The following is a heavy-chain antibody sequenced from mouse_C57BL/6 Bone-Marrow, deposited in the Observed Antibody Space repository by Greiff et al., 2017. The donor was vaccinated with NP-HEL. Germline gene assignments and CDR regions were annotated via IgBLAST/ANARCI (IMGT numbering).Heavy chain of an antibody. D-gene: IGHD1-1*01. J-gene: IGHJ1*03. CDR1: GFTFSSYG. CDR2: ISSGGSYT. Sequence: EVKLLESGGDLVKPGGSLKLSCAASGFTFSSYGMSWVRPTPDKRLEWVATISSGGSYTYYPDSVKGRFTISRDNAKNTLYLQMSSLKSEDTAMYYCARPRSSWGYFDVWGTGTTVTVSS. CDR3: ARPRSSWGYFDV. V-gene: IGHV5-6*01.